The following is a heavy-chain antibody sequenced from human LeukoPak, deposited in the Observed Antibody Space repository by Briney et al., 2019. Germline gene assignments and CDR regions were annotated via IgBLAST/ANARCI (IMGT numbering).Heavy chain of an antibody. CDR3: ARGRRGEGRWLQDNGFDV. Sequence: PGRSLRLSCAASEFTFSSYAMHWVRQAPGKGLEWVAAISFDGNNEYYADSVKGRFTISRDNSKNTLYLQMNSLRAEDTAVYYCARGRRGEGRWLQDNGFDVWGQGTVVTVSS. D-gene: IGHD5-24*01. V-gene: IGHV3-30-3*01. J-gene: IGHJ3*01. CDR1: EFTFSSYA. CDR2: ISFDGNNE.